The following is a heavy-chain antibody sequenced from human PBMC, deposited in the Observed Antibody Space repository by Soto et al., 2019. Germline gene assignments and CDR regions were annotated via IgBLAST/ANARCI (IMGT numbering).Heavy chain of an antibody. D-gene: IGHD5-18*01. CDR1: GFSFTTGGVG. CDR2: IYWNEYK. V-gene: IGHV2-5*01. J-gene: IGHJ3*02. CDR3: ARVDTAIIHDAFDI. Sequence: QITLKESGPTLLKPTETLTLTCTLSGFSFTTGGVGVGWIRQPPGKALEWLALIYWNEYKLYSPSLKTRLTITNDSSKNQVVLTMANMDPVDTGTYFCARVDTAIIHDAFDIWGQGTLVTVSS.